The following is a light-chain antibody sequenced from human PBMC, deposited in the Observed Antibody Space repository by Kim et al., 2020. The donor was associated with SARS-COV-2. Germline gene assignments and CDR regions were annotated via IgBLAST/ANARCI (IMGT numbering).Light chain of an antibody. V-gene: IGLV3-9*01. J-gene: IGLJ2*01. CDR1: NIGSIN. CDR3: QVCDSSTAV. CDR2: SDS. Sequence: LTLGKTCSITCGSNNIGSINVHRHQQKPGPDPVLVIYSDSDRPSGIPMRFSGSNSGNTATMTSSRAQDGDEADYYCQVCDSSTAVFGGGTQLTVL.